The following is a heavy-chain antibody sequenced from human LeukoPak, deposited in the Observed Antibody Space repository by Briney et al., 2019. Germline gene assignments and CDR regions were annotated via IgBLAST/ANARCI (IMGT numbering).Heavy chain of an antibody. V-gene: IGHV1-2*06. Sequence: ASVKVSCKASGYTFTGYYMHWVRQAPGQGLEWMGRINPNSGGTNYAQKFQGRVTMTRDTSISTAYMELSRLRSDDTAVYYCARVVDTAMVVGMDVWGQGTTVTVSS. CDR2: INPNSGGT. D-gene: IGHD5-18*01. CDR3: ARVVDTAMVVGMDV. J-gene: IGHJ6*02. CDR1: GYTFTGYY.